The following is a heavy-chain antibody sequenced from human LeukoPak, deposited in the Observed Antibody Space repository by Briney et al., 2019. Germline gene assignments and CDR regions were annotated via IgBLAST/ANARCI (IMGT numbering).Heavy chain of an antibody. J-gene: IGHJ6*02. CDR3: ARDIDGYYGMDV. Sequence: GGSLRLSCAASGFTVSSNYVSWVRQAPGKGLDWVSVIYSGGSTYYADSVKGRFTISRDNSKNTLYLQMNSLRAEDTAVYYCARDIDGYYGMDVWGQGTTVTVSS. CDR2: IYSGGST. CDR1: GFTVSSNY. V-gene: IGHV3-66*01.